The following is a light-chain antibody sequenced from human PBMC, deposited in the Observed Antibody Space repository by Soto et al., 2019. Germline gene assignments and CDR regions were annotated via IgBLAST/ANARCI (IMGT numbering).Light chain of an antibody. CDR2: DTS. CDR3: PQYGSSPKT. V-gene: IGKV3-20*01. CDR1: QSLTSSY. J-gene: IGKJ1*01. Sequence: EIVLTQSPGTLSLSPGERASLSCRASQSLTSSYLAWYQQKPGQAPRLLIYDTSNRAGGIPARFSGSGSGTDPTFTISRLEPEDFEVYYCPQYGSSPKTFGQGTKV.